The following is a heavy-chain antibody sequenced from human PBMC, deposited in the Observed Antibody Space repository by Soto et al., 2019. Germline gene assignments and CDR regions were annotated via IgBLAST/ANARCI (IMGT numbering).Heavy chain of an antibody. Sequence: ASVKVSCKASGYSFTSLDINWVRQTTGQGLEWMGWMQPSSGRTGYAQKFQGRVTMTRDTSINTAYMELSSLTSDDTAFYYCARGVTAGVGYWGQGTLVTVSS. CDR2: MQPSSGRT. J-gene: IGHJ4*02. CDR1: GYSFTSLD. D-gene: IGHD1-26*01. V-gene: IGHV1-8*01. CDR3: ARGVTAGVGY.